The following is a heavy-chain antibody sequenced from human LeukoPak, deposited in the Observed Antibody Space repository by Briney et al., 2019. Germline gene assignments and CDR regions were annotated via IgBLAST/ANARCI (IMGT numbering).Heavy chain of an antibody. CDR1: GFTFSDYY. J-gene: IGHJ4*02. D-gene: IGHD6-19*01. V-gene: IGHV3-11*04. CDR2: ISSSGSTI. Sequence: GGSLRLSCAVSGFTFSDYYMSWIRQAPGKGLEWVSYISSSGSTIYYADSVKGRFTISRDNSKNTLYLQMNSLRAEDTAVYYCARPYSSGWYGDFDYWGQGTLVTVSS. CDR3: ARPYSSGWYGDFDY.